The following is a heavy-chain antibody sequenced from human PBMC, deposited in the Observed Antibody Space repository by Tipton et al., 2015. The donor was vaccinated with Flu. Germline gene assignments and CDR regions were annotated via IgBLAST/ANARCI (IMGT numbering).Heavy chain of an antibody. CDR2: IKQAGSAK. CDR3: ARGTSTVTTKDYFDY. CDR1: GFTFSSYW. J-gene: IGHJ4*02. V-gene: IGHV3-7*04. Sequence: GSLRLSCAASGFTFSSYWMSWVRRAPGRGLEWVANIKQAGSAKDYVDSVEGRFTIYRDNTKNSLYLQMNSLRAEDTAVYYCARGTSTVTTKDYFDYWGQGTLVTVSS. D-gene: IGHD4-17*01.